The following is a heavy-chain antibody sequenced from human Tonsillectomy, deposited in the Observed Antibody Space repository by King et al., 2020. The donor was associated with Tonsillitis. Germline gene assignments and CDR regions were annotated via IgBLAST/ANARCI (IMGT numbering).Heavy chain of an antibody. J-gene: IGHJ4*02. CDR1: GFTFSTYW. V-gene: IGHV3-74*01. CDR3: TRDRPIDY. Sequence: VQLVESGGGSVQPGGSLRLSCAASGFTFSTYWMHWVRQAPGKGLVWVSRINIDGSITNYADSVKGRFTISRDNAKNTLYLQMNSLRAEDTAVYYCTRDRPIDYWGPGTLVTVSS. CDR2: INIDGSIT.